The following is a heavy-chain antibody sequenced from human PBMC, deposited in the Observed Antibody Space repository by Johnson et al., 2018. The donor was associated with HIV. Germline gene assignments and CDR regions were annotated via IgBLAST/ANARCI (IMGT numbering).Heavy chain of an antibody. D-gene: IGHD6-13*01. J-gene: IGHJ3*02. V-gene: IGHV3-30*04. Sequence: QVQLVESGGGVVRPGGSLRLSCAASGFTFSSYAMHWVRQAPGKGLEWVAVISYDGSNKYYADSVKGRFTISRDNSKNTLYLQMNSLRAEDTAVYYCARDSPQLVGDAFDIWGQGTMVTVSS. CDR3: ARDSPQLVGDAFDI. CDR1: GFTFSSYA. CDR2: ISYDGSNK.